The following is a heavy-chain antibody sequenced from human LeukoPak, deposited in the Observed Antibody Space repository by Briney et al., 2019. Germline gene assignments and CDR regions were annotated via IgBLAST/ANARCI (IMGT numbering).Heavy chain of an antibody. D-gene: IGHD1-7*01. CDR1: GFTFSSYW. CDR2: IKQDGSEK. CDR3: ARDKGTIWNSQNDPFDM. V-gene: IGHV3-7*01. Sequence: GGSLRLSCAASGFTFSSYWMSWVRQAPGKGLEWVANIKQDGSEKYYVDSVKGRFTISRDNAKNSLYLQMNSLRGEDTAVYYCARDKGTIWNSQNDPFDMWGQGTLVTVSS. J-gene: IGHJ3*02.